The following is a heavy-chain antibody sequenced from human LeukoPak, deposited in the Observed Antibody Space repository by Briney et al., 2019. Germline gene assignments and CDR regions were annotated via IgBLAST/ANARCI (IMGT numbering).Heavy chain of an antibody. V-gene: IGHV3-23*01. CDR1: GLTGSHNY. Sequence: GGSLRLSCAASGLTGSHNYVSWVRQAPGKGLEWVSAISGSGGSTYYADSVKGRFTISRDNSKNTLYLQMNSLRAEDTAVYYCAKLKPYFDYWGQGTLVTVSS. CDR3: AKLKPYFDY. J-gene: IGHJ4*02. CDR2: ISGSGGST.